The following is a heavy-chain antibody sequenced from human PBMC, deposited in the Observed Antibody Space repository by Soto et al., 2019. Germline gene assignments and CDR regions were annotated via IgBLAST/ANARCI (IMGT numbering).Heavy chain of an antibody. CDR3: ASAQFYSGSGRYNNLMFDP. J-gene: IGHJ5*02. CDR1: GGSFSNYY. D-gene: IGHD3-10*01. CDR2: INHNGST. V-gene: IGHV4-34*01. Sequence: SETLSLTFAIYGGSFSNYYWNWIRQPPGKGLEWMGKINHNGSTNYSPSLKTRLTMSLDRSNNQFSLTLNSLTAADTAVYYCASAQFYSGSGRYNNLMFDPWGQGIQVTVSS.